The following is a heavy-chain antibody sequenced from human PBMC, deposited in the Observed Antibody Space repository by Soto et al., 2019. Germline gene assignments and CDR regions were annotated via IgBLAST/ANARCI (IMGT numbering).Heavy chain of an antibody. V-gene: IGHV3-15*01. D-gene: IGHD2-15*01. CDR3: TTDPMCCSCVSCYEPFDL. CDR1: ELTFSNAW. CDR2: IKSKSDDGTT. J-gene: IGHJ4*02. Sequence: GGSLRLSCAASELTFSNAWMSWVRQAPGKGLEWVGRIKSKSDDGTTDYAAPLKGRFIISRDDSKNTVFLQMSSLKTEDTAVYFCTTDPMCCSCVSCYEPFDLWGQGTLVTVSS.